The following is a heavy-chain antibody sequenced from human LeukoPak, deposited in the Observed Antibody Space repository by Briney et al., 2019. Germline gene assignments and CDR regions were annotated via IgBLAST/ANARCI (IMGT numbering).Heavy chain of an antibody. Sequence: PGGSLRLSCAASGFTFSSYAMHWVRQAPGKGLEWVAVISYDGSNKYYADSVKGRFTISRDNSKNTLYLQMNSLRAEDTAVYYCARLYNDSSGADYWGQGTLVTVSS. CDR2: ISYDGSNK. J-gene: IGHJ4*02. V-gene: IGHV3-30-3*01. D-gene: IGHD3-22*01. CDR3: ARLYNDSSGADY. CDR1: GFTFSSYA.